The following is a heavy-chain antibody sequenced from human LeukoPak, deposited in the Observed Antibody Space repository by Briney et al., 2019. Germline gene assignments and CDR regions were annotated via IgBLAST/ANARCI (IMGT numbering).Heavy chain of an antibody. D-gene: IGHD5-12*01. CDR3: ARDRVRYSGYDSFGY. V-gene: IGHV1-2*02. CDR1: GYTFTGYY. CDR2: INPNSGGT. Sequence: ASVKVSCKASGYTFTGYYMHWVRQAPGQGLEWMGWINPNSGGTNYAQKFQGRVTMTRDTSISTAYMELSRLRSDDTAVYYCARDRVRYSGYDSFGYWGQGTLVTVSS. J-gene: IGHJ4*02.